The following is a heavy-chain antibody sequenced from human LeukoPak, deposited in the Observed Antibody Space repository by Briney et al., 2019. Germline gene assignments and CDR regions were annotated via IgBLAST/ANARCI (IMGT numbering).Heavy chain of an antibody. V-gene: IGHV3-23*01. CDR2: IGPTGANI. J-gene: IGHJ4*02. CDR1: GFSFRSHG. Sequence: QSGGSLRLSCAASGFSFRSHGMNWVRQAPGKGLEWVSGIGPTGANIYYADSVKGRFSISRDNSKNTLYLQMNSLRAEDTAVYYCAKDSRDYVWGSYRRWGQGTLVTVSS. D-gene: IGHD3-16*02. CDR3: AKDSRDYVWGSYRR.